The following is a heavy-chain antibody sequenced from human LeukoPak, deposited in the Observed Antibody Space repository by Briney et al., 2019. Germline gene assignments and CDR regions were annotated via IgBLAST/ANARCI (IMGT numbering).Heavy chain of an antibody. Sequence: GGSLRLSCAASGFTFSNAWMSWVRQAPGKGLEWGGRIKSKTDGGTTDYAAPVKGRFTISRDDSKNTLYLQMNGLKTEDTAVYYCTTSYRVVGFDYWGQGTLVTVSS. CDR3: TTSYRVVGFDY. CDR1: GFTFSNAW. CDR2: IKSKTDGGTT. J-gene: IGHJ4*02. V-gene: IGHV3-15*01. D-gene: IGHD2-2*01.